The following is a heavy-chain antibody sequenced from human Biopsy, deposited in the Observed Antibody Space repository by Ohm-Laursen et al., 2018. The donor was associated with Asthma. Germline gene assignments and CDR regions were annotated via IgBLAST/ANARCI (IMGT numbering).Heavy chain of an antibody. CDR2: INPNSGGT. CDR1: GYTFIGCH. V-gene: IGHV1-2*06. Sequence: GDSAKVSCKASGYTFIGCHIHWMRQAPGQGIEWMGRINPNSGGTNYAQKFQGRVTMTRDTSISTAYMEVSRLRSDDTAVYYCARGQKSAGDRWFDPWGQGTLVTVSS. J-gene: IGHJ5*02. D-gene: IGHD6-13*01. CDR3: ARGQKSAGDRWFDP.